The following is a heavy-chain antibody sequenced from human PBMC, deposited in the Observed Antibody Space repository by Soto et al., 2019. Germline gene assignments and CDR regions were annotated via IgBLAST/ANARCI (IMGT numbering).Heavy chain of an antibody. CDR2: THYSGNT. V-gene: IGHV4-59*08. J-gene: IGHJ5*02. CDR3: ARRWSATVVNGPWFDP. CDR1: GGSISNFY. Sequence: SETLSLTCSVSGGSISNFYWNWIRQAPGKGLEWIGYTHYSGNTNYNPSLKSRVSISIDTSKNQFSLKLTSVTAADTAVYYCARRWSATVVNGPWFDPWGLGTLVTVSS. D-gene: IGHD4-17*01.